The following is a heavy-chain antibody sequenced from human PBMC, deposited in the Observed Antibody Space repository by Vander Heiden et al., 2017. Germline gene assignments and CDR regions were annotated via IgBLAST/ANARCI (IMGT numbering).Heavy chain of an antibody. CDR3: AVALSSGYPTVP. Sequence: EVQLVESGGGLVKPGGSLRLSCAASGFTFSSYSMSWVRQARGKGLEWVSSVSSSSSYIYYAYSVKGRFTISRDNAKNSLYLQMNSLRAEDTAVYYCAVALSSGYPTVPWGQGTLVTVSS. J-gene: IGHJ5*02. V-gene: IGHV3-21*01. CDR1: GFTFSSYS. CDR2: VSSSSSYI. D-gene: IGHD3-22*01.